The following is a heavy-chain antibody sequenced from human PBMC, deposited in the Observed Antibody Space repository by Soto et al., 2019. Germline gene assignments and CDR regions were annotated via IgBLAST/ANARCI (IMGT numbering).Heavy chain of an antibody. CDR2: FDPEDGET. D-gene: IGHD1-26*01. CDR1: GYTLTELS. J-gene: IGHJ4*02. CDR3: ATTRLWAYYFDY. V-gene: IGHV1-24*01. Sequence: ASVKVSCKVSGYTLTELSMHWVRQAPGKGLEWMGGFDPEDGETIYAQKFQSRVTMTEDTSTDTAYMELSSLRSEDTAVYYCATTRLWAYYFDYWGQGTLVTVSS.